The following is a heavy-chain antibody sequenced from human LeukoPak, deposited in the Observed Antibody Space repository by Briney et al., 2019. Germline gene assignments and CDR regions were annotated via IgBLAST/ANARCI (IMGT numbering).Heavy chain of an antibody. V-gene: IGHV4-39*01. D-gene: IGHD3-10*01. Sequence: SETLSLTCTVSGASINSSGYYWGWIRQPPGKGLEWIGSHYYSGSTYYNPSLKSRVTISVDTSKNHFSLKLNSVTAADTAVYYCARQLGGSGDVWGQGTTVTVSS. CDR2: HYYSGST. CDR1: GASINSSGYY. J-gene: IGHJ6*02. CDR3: ARQLGGSGDV.